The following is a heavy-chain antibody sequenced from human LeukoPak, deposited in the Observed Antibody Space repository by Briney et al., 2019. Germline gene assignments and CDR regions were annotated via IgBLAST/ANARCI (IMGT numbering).Heavy chain of an antibody. D-gene: IGHD3-10*01. J-gene: IGHJ4*02. CDR1: GGSISSSSYY. Sequence: PSETLSLTCTVSGGSISSSSYYWGWIRQPPGKGLEWIGSIYYSGSTYYNPSLKSRVTISVDTSKNQFSLKLSSVTAADTAVYYCARQGSYYRRHDLDYWGQGTLVTVSS. CDR2: IYYSGST. CDR3: ARQGSYYRRHDLDY. V-gene: IGHV4-39*01.